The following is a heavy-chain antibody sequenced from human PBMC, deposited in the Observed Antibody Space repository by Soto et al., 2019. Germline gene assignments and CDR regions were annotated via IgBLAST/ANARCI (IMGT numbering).Heavy chain of an antibody. V-gene: IGHV3-66*01. D-gene: IGHD5-18*01. CDR3: ARVDTAMHWYFDL. CDR2: IYSGGYT. J-gene: IGHJ2*01. Sequence: EVQLVESGGGLVQPGGSLRLSCAASGFTVSTYYMSWVRQAPGLEWVSVIYSGGYTHYAVSVKGRFTISRDNSKNTLSLQMNSLRAEDTAVYYCARVDTAMHWYFDLWGRGTVVTVSS. CDR1: GFTVSTYY.